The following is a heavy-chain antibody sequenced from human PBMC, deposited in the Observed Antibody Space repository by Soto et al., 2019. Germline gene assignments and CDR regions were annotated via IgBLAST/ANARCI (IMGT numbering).Heavy chain of an antibody. CDR2: IYYSGST. J-gene: IGHJ3*02. V-gene: IGHV4-39*01. CDR3: ARRYSGSYYGWYAFDI. CDR1: GGSISSSSYY. D-gene: IGHD1-26*01. Sequence: SETLSLTCTVSGGSISSSSYYWGWIRQPPGKGLEWIGSIYYSGSTYYNPSLKSRVTISVYTSKNQFSLKLSSVTAADTAVYYCARRYSGSYYGWYAFDIWGQGTMVT.